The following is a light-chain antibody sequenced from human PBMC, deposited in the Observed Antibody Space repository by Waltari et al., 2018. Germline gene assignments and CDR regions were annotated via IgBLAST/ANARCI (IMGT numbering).Light chain of an antibody. CDR2: AAY. J-gene: IGKJ4*01. CDR1: QSISTS. Sequence: DIQVTQSPSSLSASVGDRVTITCRTSQSISTSLNWYQQKPGKPPKLRIFAAYALQIGASSRFSGSGSQTDFTLTIRNLQPEDFATYYCQQSYRAPQTFGGGTKVDMK. V-gene: IGKV1-39*01. CDR3: QQSYRAPQT.